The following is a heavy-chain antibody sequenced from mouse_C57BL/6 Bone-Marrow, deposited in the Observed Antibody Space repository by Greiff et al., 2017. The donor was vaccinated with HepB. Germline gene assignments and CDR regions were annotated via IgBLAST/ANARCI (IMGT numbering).Heavy chain of an antibody. D-gene: IGHD2-5*01. CDR1: GYTFTSYW. CDR2: IHPNSGST. V-gene: IGHV1-64*01. Sequence: QVQLQQPGAELVKPGASVKLSCKASGYTFTSYWMHWVKQRPGQGLEWIGMIHPNSGSTNYNEKFKSKATLTVDKSSSTAYMQLSSLTSADSAVYYLASAYYSNPGFAYWGQGTLVTVSA. CDR3: ASAYYSNPGFAY. J-gene: IGHJ3*01.